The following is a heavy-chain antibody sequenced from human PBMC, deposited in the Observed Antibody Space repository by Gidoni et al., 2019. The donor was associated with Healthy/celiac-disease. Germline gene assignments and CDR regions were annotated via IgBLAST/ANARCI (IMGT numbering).Heavy chain of an antibody. D-gene: IGHD3-22*01. V-gene: IGHV1-69*06. CDR2: IIPIFGTA. Sequence: QVQLVQSGAEVKTPGSSVTVSYKASGGPFSSYAIRWVRQAPGQGLEWMGGIIPIFGTANYAQKFQGRVTITADKSTSTAYMELSSLRSEDTAVYYCARGNYDSSGIDYWGQGTLVTVSS. CDR1: GGPFSSYA. J-gene: IGHJ4*02. CDR3: ARGNYDSSGIDY.